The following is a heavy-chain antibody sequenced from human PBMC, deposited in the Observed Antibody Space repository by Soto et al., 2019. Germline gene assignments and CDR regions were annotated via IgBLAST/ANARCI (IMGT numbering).Heavy chain of an antibody. J-gene: IGHJ6*02. D-gene: IGHD3-9*01. V-gene: IGHV3-30*03. CDR2: ISYDASNT. CDR3: ARPGSGYDVLTGQYFYYFHAVDV. Sequence: GWSLRLSCASSGFPFSSYGMHWVRQAPGKGLEWVAVISYDASNTYYADSVKGRFTISRDNSKNALYLQMNSLRPEDTAVYYCARPGSGYDVLTGQYFYYFHAVDVWGQGTTVTVSS. CDR1: GFPFSSYG.